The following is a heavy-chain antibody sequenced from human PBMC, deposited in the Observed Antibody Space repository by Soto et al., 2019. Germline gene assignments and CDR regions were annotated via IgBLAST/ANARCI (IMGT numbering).Heavy chain of an antibody. Sequence: SETLSLTCTVSGGSISSGGYYWSWIRQHPGKGLEWIGYIYYSGSTYYNPSLKSRVTISVDTSKNQFSLKLSSVTAADTAVYYCARGAFISIAAAGSFDYWGQGTLVTVSS. D-gene: IGHD6-13*01. CDR3: ARGAFISIAAAGSFDY. J-gene: IGHJ4*02. CDR1: GGSISSGGYY. V-gene: IGHV4-31*03. CDR2: IYYSGST.